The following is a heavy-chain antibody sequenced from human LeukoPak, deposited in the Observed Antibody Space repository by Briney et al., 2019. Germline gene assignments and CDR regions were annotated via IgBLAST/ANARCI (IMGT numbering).Heavy chain of an antibody. CDR1: GCSISSYY. J-gene: IGHJ5*02. CDR2: IYYSGST. D-gene: IGHD6-19*01. CDR3: ASSSGWSFDP. V-gene: IGHV4-59*01. Sequence: SETLSLTCTVSGCSISSYYWSWIRQPPGKGLEWIGYIYYSGSTNYNPSLKSRVTISVDTSKNQFSLKLSSVTAADTAVYYCASSSGWSFDPWGQGTLVTVSS.